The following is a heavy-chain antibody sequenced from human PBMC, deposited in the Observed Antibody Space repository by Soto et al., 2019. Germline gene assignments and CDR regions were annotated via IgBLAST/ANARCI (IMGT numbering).Heavy chain of an antibody. CDR1: GYTFTSYG. J-gene: IGHJ5*02. D-gene: IGHD3-22*01. CDR3: ARDMTVIVVAANWFDP. V-gene: IGHV1-18*04. CDR2: ISAYNGNT. Sequence: ASVKVSCKASGYTFTSYGISWVRQAPGQGLEWMGWISAYNGNTNYAQKLQGRVTMTTDTSTSTAYMELRSLRSDDTAVYYCARDMTVIVVAANWFDPWGQGTLVTVSS.